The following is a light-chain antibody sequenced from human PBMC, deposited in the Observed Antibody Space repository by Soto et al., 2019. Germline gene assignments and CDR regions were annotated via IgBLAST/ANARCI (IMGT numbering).Light chain of an antibody. J-gene: IGLJ2*01. V-gene: IGLV3-21*04. Sequence: SYELTQPPSVSVAPGKTARITCGGNNIGSKSVHWYQQKPGQAPVLVIYYDSNRPSGIPERFSGSNSGNTATLTISRVEAGDEADYYCQVWDSSSEHAVFGGGTKVTVL. CDR3: QVWDSSSEHAV. CDR1: NIGSKS. CDR2: YDS.